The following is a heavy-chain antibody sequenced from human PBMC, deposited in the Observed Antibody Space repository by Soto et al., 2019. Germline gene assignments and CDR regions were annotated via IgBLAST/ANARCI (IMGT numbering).Heavy chain of an antibody. J-gene: IGHJ4*02. Sequence: SETLSLTCTVSGGSISSRSYYWGWSRQPQGAGLEWMGSIYCSGSTYYHPSLKSRVTISVDTSNNQFSLKLSSVTAEDPAVYYSATLRHTDSRSYSWGWAPGTLLTVSS. CDR2: IYCSGST. CDR3: ATLRHTDSRSYSWG. V-gene: IGHV4-39*01. CDR1: GGSISSRSYY. D-gene: IGHD1-26*01.